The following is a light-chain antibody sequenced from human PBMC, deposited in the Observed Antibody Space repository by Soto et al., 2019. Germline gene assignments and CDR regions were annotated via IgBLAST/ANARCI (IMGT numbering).Light chain of an antibody. CDR2: DAS. V-gene: IGKV3-11*02. J-gene: IGKJ4*01. Sequence: EIVVTQSPATLSLSPGERATLSCRTSQSVGSYLAWYQKKPGKAPRLLIYDASNRATGIPARFSGSGSGRDFTLPISSLEPEYFALYYCQQRSTSPPLSFGGGTHVEIK. CDR3: QQRSTSPPLS. CDR1: QSVGSY.